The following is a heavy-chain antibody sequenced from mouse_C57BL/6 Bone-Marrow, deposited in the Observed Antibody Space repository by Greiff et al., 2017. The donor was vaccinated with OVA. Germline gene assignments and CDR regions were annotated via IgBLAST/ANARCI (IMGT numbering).Heavy chain of an antibody. J-gene: IGHJ1*03. V-gene: IGHV3-6*01. CDR3: ARGTTVGYFDV. D-gene: IGHD1-1*01. CDR1: GYSITSGYY. Sequence: EVHLVESGPGLVKPSQSLSLTCSVTGYSITSGYYWNWIRQFPGNKLEWMGYISYDGSNNYNPSLKNRISITRDTSKNQFFLKLNSVTTEDTATYYCARGTTVGYFDVWGTGTTVTVSS. CDR2: ISYDGSN.